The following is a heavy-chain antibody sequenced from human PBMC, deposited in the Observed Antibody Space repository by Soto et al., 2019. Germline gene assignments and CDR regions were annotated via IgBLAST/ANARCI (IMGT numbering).Heavy chain of an antibody. D-gene: IGHD4-17*01. V-gene: IGHV4-30-4*01. CDR2: ISYTVTT. Sequence: SETLSLTCTVSGSSISDEYHWTWIRQSPAKGLEWIGYISYTVTTYYNPSLKSRVTISGDTSKNQFSLRMASVTAADTAVYYCARQPTVATTRGFLDPWGQGSLVTV. CDR1: GSSISDEYH. J-gene: IGHJ5*02. CDR3: ARQPTVATTRGFLDP.